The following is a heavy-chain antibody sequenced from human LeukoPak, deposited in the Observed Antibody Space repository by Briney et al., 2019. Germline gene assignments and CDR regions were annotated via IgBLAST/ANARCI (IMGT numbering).Heavy chain of an antibody. CDR1: GYTFTSYD. Sequence: ASVKVSCEASGYTFTSYDINWVRQAPGQGLEWMGWMNPNGGNTGYAQKFQGRVTMTRNTSISTAYMELSSLRSEDTAVYYCARVSHSDAFDIWGQGTMVTVSS. CDR3: ARVSHSDAFDI. V-gene: IGHV1-8*01. J-gene: IGHJ3*02. CDR2: MNPNGGNT. D-gene: IGHD5/OR15-5a*01.